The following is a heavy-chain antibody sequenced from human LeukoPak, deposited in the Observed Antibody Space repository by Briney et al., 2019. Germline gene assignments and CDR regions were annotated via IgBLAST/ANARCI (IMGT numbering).Heavy chain of an antibody. V-gene: IGHV1-69*13. CDR3: ARDGIGYCSGGSCYSRYYFDY. CDR1: GGTFSSYA. CDR2: IIPIFGTA. Sequence: SVKVSCKASGGTFSSYAISWVRQAPGQGLEWMGGIIPIFGTANYAQKFQGRVTITADESTSTAYMELSSLRSEDTAVYYCARDGIGYCSGGSCYSRYYFDYWGQGTLVTVSS. D-gene: IGHD2-15*01. J-gene: IGHJ4*02.